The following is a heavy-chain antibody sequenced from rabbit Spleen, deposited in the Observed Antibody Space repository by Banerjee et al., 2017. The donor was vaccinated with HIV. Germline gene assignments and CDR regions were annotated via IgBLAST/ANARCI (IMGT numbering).Heavy chain of an antibody. V-gene: IGHV1S45*01. J-gene: IGHJ4*01. D-gene: IGHD4-1*01. CDR1: GFSFSNKVV. CDR3: ARDLAGAIGWNFYL. CDR2: INAVTGKP. Sequence: QEQLVESGGGLVKPEGSLKLSCTASGFSFSNKVVMCWVRQAPGKGLEWIACINAVTGKPVYATWARGRFTISKTSSTTVTLQLTSLTAADTATYFCARDLAGAIGWNFYLWGPGPWSPS.